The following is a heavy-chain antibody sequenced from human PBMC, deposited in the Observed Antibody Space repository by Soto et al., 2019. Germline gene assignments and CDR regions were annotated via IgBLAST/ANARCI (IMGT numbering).Heavy chain of an antibody. CDR2: IDWEDEK. D-gene: IGHD3-22*01. CDR3: ARLRVDTSGYHFYI. Sequence: SGPTLVNPTQTLTLTCSLSGFSLNTVSMCLSWIRQTPGKALEWLALIDWEDEKFYSASLKPRLTISSDTSKNQVVLTITNMNPPATGTYPCARLRVDTSGYHFYIWGLGTLVTVSS. CDR1: GFSLNTVSMC. V-gene: IGHV2-70*12. J-gene: IGHJ4*02.